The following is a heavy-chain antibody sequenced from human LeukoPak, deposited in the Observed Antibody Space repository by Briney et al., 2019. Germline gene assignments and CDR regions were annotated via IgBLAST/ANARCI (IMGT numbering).Heavy chain of an antibody. CDR2: FDPEDGET. D-gene: IGHD5-18*01. CDR1: GYTLTELS. Sequence: ASVKVSCKVSGYTLTELSMHWVRQAPGKGLEWMGGFDPEDGETIYAQKFQGRVTMTEDTSTDTAYMELSSLRSEDTAVYYCATVRVNTAMRTTIYDAFDIWGQGTMVTVSS. J-gene: IGHJ3*02. CDR3: ATVRVNTAMRTTIYDAFDI. V-gene: IGHV1-24*01.